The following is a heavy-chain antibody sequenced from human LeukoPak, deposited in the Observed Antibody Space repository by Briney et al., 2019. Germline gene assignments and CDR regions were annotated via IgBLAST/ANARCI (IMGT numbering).Heavy chain of an antibody. Sequence: GGSLRLSCAASGFNVSSNFMTWVRQAPGKGLEWVSVIYSDGITYYADSMKGGFTISRDISKNTLYLQMNSLRAEDTAVYYCARMFSTSHFDFWGQGTLVTVSS. V-gene: IGHV3-66*01. CDR1: GFNVSSNF. D-gene: IGHD2-2*01. J-gene: IGHJ4*02. CDR2: IYSDGIT. CDR3: ARMFSTSHFDF.